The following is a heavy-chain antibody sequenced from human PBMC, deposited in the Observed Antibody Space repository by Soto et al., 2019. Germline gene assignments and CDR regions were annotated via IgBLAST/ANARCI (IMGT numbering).Heavy chain of an antibody. Sequence: PSETLSLTCTVSGGSISSSSYYWGWIRQPPGKGLEWIGSIYYSGSTYYNPSLKSRVTISVDTSKNQFSLRLSSVTAADTAVYYCARGTWDLRFDPWGQGTLVTVS. V-gene: IGHV4-39*01. J-gene: IGHJ5*02. CDR1: GGSISSSSYY. D-gene: IGHD1-26*01. CDR2: IYYSGST. CDR3: ARGTWDLRFDP.